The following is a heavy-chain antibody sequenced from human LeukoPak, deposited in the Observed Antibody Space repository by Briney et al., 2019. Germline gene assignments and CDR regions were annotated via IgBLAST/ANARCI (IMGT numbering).Heavy chain of an antibody. CDR3: AKVLTSGTYYKYYYYNYYMDV. J-gene: IGHJ6*03. CDR1: GFTFSNYA. Sequence: PGGSLRLSCAASGFTFSNYAMTWVRQAPGKGLEWVSAISGSGGSTYYADSVKGRFTISRDNSKNTLYLQMNSLRAEDTAVYYCAKVLTSGTYYKYYYYNYYMDVWGKGTTVTVSS. D-gene: IGHD3-10*01. V-gene: IGHV3-23*01. CDR2: ISGSGGST.